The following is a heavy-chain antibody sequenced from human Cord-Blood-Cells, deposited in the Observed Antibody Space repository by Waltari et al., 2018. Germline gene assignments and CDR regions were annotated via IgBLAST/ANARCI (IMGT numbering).Heavy chain of an antibody. CDR1: GGSISSYY. CDR2: IYSSGST. Sequence: QVQLQESGPGLVKPSETLSLTCTVSGGSISSYYWSWIRQPPGKGLEWIGYIYSSGSTNYNPSLKSRVTISVDTSKNQFSLKLSSVTAADTAVYYCARDSPTYGMDVWGQGTTVTVSS. V-gene: IGHV4-59*01. J-gene: IGHJ6*02. CDR3: ARDSPTYGMDV.